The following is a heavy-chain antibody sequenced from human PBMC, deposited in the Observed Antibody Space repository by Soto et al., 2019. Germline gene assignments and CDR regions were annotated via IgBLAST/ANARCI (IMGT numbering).Heavy chain of an antibody. V-gene: IGHV4-59*12. J-gene: IGHJ4*02. Sequence: SETLSLTCTFSGGSISSYYWSWIRQPPGKGLEWIGYIYYSGSTNYNPSLKSRVTISVDTSKNTLYLQMNSLRAEDTAVYYCARYSSSPAYYFDYWGQGTLVTVSS. D-gene: IGHD6-6*01. CDR2: IYYSGST. CDR3: ARYSSSPAYYFDY. CDR1: GGSISSYY.